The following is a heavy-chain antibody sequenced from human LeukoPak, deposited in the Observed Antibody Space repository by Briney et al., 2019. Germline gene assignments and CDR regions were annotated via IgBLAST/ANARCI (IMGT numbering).Heavy chain of an antibody. CDR1: GGSTSSYY. V-gene: IGHV4-59*01. CDR3: ARSTGWYAFT. CDR2: IYYSGST. D-gene: IGHD6-19*01. J-gene: IGHJ4*02. Sequence: PSETVSLTCTVSGGSTSSYYWSWIRQPPGKGLEWIGYIYYSGSTNYNPSLKSRVTISVDRSKNQFSLKLRSVTAADTAVYYCARSTGWYAFTWGQGTLVTVSS.